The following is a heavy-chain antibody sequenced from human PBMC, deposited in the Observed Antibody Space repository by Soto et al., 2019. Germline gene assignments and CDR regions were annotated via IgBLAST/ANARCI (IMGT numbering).Heavy chain of an antibody. CDR2: IYHSGST. D-gene: IGHD4-17*01. CDR1: GDSVCSTNW. Sequence: SETTSLTCAVSGDSVCSTNWWSWVRPPPGKGLEWIGEIYHSGSTNYNPSLKSRVTISVDKSKNQFSLKLSSVTAADTAVYYCARSRTTVTPSGFQHWGQGNLVTVSS. CDR3: ARSRTTVTPSGFQH. V-gene: IGHV4-4*02. J-gene: IGHJ1*01.